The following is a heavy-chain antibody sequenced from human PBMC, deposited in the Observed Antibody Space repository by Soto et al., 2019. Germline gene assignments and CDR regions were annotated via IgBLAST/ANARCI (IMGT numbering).Heavy chain of an antibody. CDR1: GFTFSSYA. J-gene: IGHJ6*02. CDR3: AREMSTLNYYYYGMDV. V-gene: IGHV3-30-3*01. D-gene: IGHD2-2*01. CDR2: ISYDGSNK. Sequence: GGSLRLSCAASGFTFSSYAMHWVRQAPGKGLEWVAVISYDGSNKYYADSVKGRFTISRDNSKNTLYLQMNSLRAEDTAVYYGAREMSTLNYYYYGMDVWGQGTTVTVSS.